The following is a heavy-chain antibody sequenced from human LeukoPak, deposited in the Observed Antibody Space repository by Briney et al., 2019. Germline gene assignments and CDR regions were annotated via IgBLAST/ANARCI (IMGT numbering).Heavy chain of an antibody. J-gene: IGHJ4*02. V-gene: IGHV3-23*01. Sequence: GGSLRLSCAASGFTFSSYGMSWVRQAPGKGLEWVSSISGSGGRTYYADSVKSRFTISRDNSNNTPYLQMNSMRAEDTAVYYCARDLGYGGYEPPRGDYWGQGTLVTVSS. D-gene: IGHD5-12*01. CDR1: GFTFSSYG. CDR3: ARDLGYGGYEPPRGDY. CDR2: ISGSGGRT.